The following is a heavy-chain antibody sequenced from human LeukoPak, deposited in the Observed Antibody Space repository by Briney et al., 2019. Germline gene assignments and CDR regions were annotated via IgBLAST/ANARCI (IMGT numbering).Heavy chain of an antibody. D-gene: IGHD3-10*01. CDR3: ARAPPGASRHMGIDY. J-gene: IGHJ4*02. V-gene: IGHV1-69*05. Sequence: SVKVSCKASGGTFSSYAISWVRQAPGQGLEWMGGIIPIFGTANYAQKFQGRVTITTDESTSTAYMELSSLRSEDTAVYYCARAPPGASRHMGIDYWGQGTLVTVSS. CDR2: IIPIFGTA. CDR1: GGTFSSYA.